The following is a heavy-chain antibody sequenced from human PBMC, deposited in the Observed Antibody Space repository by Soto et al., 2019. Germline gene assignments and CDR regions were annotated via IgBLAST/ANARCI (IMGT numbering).Heavy chain of an antibody. D-gene: IGHD3-22*01. Sequence: SLRLSCAASGFAFSSYGIHWVRQAPGKGLEWVAGISYDGSNEHCTDSVKGRFTISRDNSKNTLYLQMNSLRAEDTAVYYCAKDTYFYDTSGYYIFDYWGQGTLVTVSS. J-gene: IGHJ4*02. CDR2: ISYDGSNE. CDR1: GFAFSSYG. V-gene: IGHV3-30*18. CDR3: AKDTYFYDTSGYYIFDY.